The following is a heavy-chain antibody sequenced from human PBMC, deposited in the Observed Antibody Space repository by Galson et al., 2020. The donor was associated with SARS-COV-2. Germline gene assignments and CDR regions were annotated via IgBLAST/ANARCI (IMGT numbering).Heavy chain of an antibody. V-gene: IGHV3-30*18. J-gene: IGHJ6*02. D-gene: IGHD3-10*01. CDR1: GFTFSSYD. Sequence: TGGSLRLSCAASGFTFSSYDMHWVRQAPGKGLEWVSVISYNGNNKYYSDSVKGRFTISRDNSKNTLYLQMNSLRPEDTAVYYCAKSIRGSGAYSLAAFYSYYGMDVWGQGTTVTVS. CDR3: AKSIRGSGAYSLAAFYSYYGMDV. CDR2: ISYNGNNK.